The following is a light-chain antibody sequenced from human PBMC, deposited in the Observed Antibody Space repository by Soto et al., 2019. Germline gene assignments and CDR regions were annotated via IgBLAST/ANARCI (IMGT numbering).Light chain of an antibody. CDR2: GAS. CDR1: QSLSNSE. Sequence: VLSHSAVTLSMSQGKIATLSCRASQSLSNSELAWYQQKPGQAPRLLIYGASSRATGIPDRFSGSGSGTDFSFTISRLEPEDSSVYYCQQHGTTFGQGTKVDI. J-gene: IGKJ1*01. CDR3: QQHGTT. V-gene: IGKV3-20*01.